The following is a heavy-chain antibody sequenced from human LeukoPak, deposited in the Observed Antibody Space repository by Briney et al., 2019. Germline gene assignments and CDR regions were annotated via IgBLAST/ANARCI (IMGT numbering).Heavy chain of an antibody. Sequence: PGGSLRLSCAASGFTLDDYAMHWVRQAPGKGLEWVSGINWNSGSTGYADSVKGRFTISRDNAKNSLYLQMNSLRTEDMALYYCAKEPNFSVAGTPLGAFDIWGQGTMVTVSS. CDR1: GFTLDDYA. CDR3: AKEPNFSVAGTPLGAFDI. V-gene: IGHV3-9*03. D-gene: IGHD6-19*01. J-gene: IGHJ3*02. CDR2: INWNSGST.